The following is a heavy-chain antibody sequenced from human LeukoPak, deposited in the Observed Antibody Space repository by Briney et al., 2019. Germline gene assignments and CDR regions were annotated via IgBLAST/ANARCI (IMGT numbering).Heavy chain of an antibody. D-gene: IGHD2-2*01. CDR2: ISRSGSST. CDR1: GFTFDDYA. J-gene: IGHJ4*02. CDR3: ATDCSSTSCHPAY. Sequence: GGSLRLSCAASGFTFDDYAMHGGRDGPGGGRGWGSDISRSGSSTSSADSVTGRFTTSRHNSKHTLYLPMNSLRAEDTAVYYCATDCSSTSCHPAYWGKGPLVTVSS. V-gene: IGHV3-23*01.